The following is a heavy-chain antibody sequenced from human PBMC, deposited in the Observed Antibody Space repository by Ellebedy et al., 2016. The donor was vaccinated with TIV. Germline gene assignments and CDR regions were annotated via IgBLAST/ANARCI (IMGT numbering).Heavy chain of an antibody. CDR1: GGSVNTYDSS. D-gene: IGHD3-10*01. CDR2: IYLNGDT. CDR3: ARVVRVQTFYFDF. J-gene: IGHJ4*02. V-gene: IGHV4-61*03. Sequence: SETLSLTXAVSGGSVNTYDSSWSWIRQSPGKGLEWLGYIYLNGDTNYNPSLGSRVTISIDTSNNLFSLRLSSVTATDTALYYCARVVRVQTFYFDFWGRGTMVTVSS.